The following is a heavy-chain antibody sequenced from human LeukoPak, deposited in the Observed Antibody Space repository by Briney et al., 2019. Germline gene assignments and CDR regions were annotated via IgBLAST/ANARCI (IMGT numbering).Heavy chain of an antibody. V-gene: IGHV1-69*04. J-gene: IGHJ4*02. Sequence: ASVKVSCKASGGTFSSYAISWVRQAPGQGLEWMGRIIPILGIANYAQKFQGRVTITADKSTSTAYMELSSLRSEDTAVYYCARDYNLRLGELSFDYWGQGTLVTVSS. D-gene: IGHD3-16*02. CDR1: GGTFSSYA. CDR2: IIPILGIA. CDR3: ARDYNLRLGELSFDY.